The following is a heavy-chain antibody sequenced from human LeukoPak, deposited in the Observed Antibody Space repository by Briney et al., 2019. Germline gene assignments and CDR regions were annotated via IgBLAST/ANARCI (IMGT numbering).Heavy chain of an antibody. Sequence: SVKVSCKASGGTFSSYAISWVRQAPGQGLEWMGGIIPIFGTANYAQKFQGRVTITADESTSTAYMELSSLRSEDTAVYYCARLGPIMVRGVIMHAFDIWGQGTMVTVSS. CDR3: ARLGPIMVRGVIMHAFDI. CDR2: IIPIFGTA. V-gene: IGHV1-69*01. J-gene: IGHJ3*02. CDR1: GGTFSSYA. D-gene: IGHD3-10*01.